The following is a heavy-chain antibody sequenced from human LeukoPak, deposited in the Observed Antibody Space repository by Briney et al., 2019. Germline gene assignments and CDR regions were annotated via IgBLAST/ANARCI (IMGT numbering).Heavy chain of an antibody. D-gene: IGHD2-21*01. CDR2: ISYDGSDK. Sequence: PGGSLRLSCAASGSSFSTHAMHWVRQAPGKGREWGGVISYDGSDKYYVDSVKGGFTISRDNSKNTLYLQMNSLRAEDTAVYYCAGAIGYFDYWGQGTLVTVSS. CDR3: AGAIGYFDY. J-gene: IGHJ4*02. V-gene: IGHV3-30*03. CDR1: GSSFSTHA.